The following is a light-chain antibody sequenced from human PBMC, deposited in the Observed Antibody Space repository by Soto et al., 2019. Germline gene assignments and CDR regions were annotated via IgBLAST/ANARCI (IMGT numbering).Light chain of an antibody. CDR2: DAS. CDR3: QQYNSYSST. CDR1: QGISSW. J-gene: IGKJ2*01. V-gene: IGKV1-5*01. Sequence: IQMTQSPSTLSASVGDRVTITCRASQGISSWLAWYQQKPGKAPKLLIYDASSLESGVPSRFSGSGSGTEFTLTLSSLQPDDFATYYFQQYNSYSSTFGQGTKLEIK.